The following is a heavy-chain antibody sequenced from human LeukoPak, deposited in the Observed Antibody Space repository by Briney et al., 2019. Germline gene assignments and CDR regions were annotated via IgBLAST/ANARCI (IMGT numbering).Heavy chain of an antibody. CDR2: ISAYNGNT. D-gene: IGHD6-13*01. Sequence: ASVKVSCKASGYTFISNGINWVRQAPGQGLEWMGWISAYNGNTNYAQKLQGRVTMTTDTSTSTAYMELRSLRSDDTAVYYCARMAAAGSDYWYFDPWGRGTLVTVSS. J-gene: IGHJ2*01. CDR3: ARMAAAGSDYWYFDP. V-gene: IGHV1-18*01. CDR1: GYTFISNG.